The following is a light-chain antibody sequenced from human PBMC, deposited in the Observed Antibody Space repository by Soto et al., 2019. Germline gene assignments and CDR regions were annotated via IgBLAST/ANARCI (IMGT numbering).Light chain of an antibody. CDR1: SSDVGAYKY. CDR2: DVS. J-gene: IGLJ2*01. CDR3: SSYTTSNTGV. Sequence: QSVLTQPASVSGSPGQSITISCTGTSSDVGAYKYVSWYQQHPGKAPKLMIFDVSNRPSGVSSRFSGSKSGNTASLTISGLQTEDEADYYCSSYTTSNTGVFGGGTKLTVL. V-gene: IGLV2-14*03.